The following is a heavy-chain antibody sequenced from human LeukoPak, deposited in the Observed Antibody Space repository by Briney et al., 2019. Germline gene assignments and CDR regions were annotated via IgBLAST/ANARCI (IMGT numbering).Heavy chain of an antibody. CDR1: GGSISSSSYY. CDR2: IYYSGST. D-gene: IGHD6-6*01. Sequence: SETLSLTCTVSGGSISSSSYYWGWTRQPPGKGLEWIGSIYYSGSTYYNPSLKSRVTISVDTSKNQFSLKLSSVTAADTAVYYCARDNGIAAHGYFDYWGQGTLVTVSS. V-gene: IGHV4-39*07. CDR3: ARDNGIAAHGYFDY. J-gene: IGHJ4*02.